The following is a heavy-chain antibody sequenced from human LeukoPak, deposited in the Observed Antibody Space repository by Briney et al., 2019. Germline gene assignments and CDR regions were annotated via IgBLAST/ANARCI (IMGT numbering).Heavy chain of an antibody. D-gene: IGHD3-22*01. CDR2: IYYGGST. V-gene: IGHV4-39*07. Sequence: SQTLCLTRTVSGVSLSSSSYYCGWIRQPPGKGLQWIGSIYYGGSTYYNPSLKSRVTISVDTSKNQYSLKLSSVTAADTAVYYCARVVVPLNWFDPWGQGTLVTVSS. CDR1: GVSLSSSSYY. CDR3: ARVVVPLNWFDP. J-gene: IGHJ5*02.